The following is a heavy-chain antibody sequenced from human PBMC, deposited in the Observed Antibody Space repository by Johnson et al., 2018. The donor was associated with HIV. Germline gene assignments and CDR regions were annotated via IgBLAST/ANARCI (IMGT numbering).Heavy chain of an antibody. V-gene: IGHV3-33*01. Sequence: QVQLVESGGGVVQPGRSLRLSCAASGFTFSSYGMHWVRQAPGKGLEWVAVIWYDGSNKYYADSVKGRFTISRDNSKNTLYLQMNSLKTEDTAVYYCTLGVGTLMDDAFDIWGQGTMVTVSS. D-gene: IGHD7-27*01. J-gene: IGHJ3*02. CDR3: TLGVGTLMDDAFDI. CDR2: IWYDGSNK. CDR1: GFTFSSYG.